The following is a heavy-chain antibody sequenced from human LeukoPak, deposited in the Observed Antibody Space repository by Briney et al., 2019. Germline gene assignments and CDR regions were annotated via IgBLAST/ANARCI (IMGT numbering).Heavy chain of an antibody. CDR3: ARDCGSGGCDY. Sequence: GGSLRLSCAAAGFTFSDYWMDWVRHAPGRGLVWVSRIQNDGRSTTYADSVKGRFTISRDNARNTVYLHTKSLRTEDTAVYYCARDCGSGGCDYWGQGTLVTVSS. D-gene: IGHD2-15*01. CDR1: GFTFSDYW. J-gene: IGHJ4*01. CDR2: IQNDGRST. V-gene: IGHV3-74*01.